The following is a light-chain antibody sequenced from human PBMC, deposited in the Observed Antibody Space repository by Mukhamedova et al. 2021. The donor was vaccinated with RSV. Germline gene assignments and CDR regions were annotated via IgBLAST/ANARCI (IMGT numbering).Light chain of an antibody. J-gene: IGKJ4*01. CDR2: SAS. CDR3: QQFSSSYPT. Sequence: WYQRRVHGKVPKLLIYSASTLQSGVPSRFSGSGSGTEYTLTISSLQPEDFATYFCQQFSSSYPTFGGGTKVEIK. V-gene: IGKV1-5*01.